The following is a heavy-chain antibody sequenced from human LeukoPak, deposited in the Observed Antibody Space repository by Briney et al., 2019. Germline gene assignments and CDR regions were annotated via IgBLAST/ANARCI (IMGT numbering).Heavy chain of an antibody. J-gene: IGHJ4*01. CDR2: ISSSSTI. V-gene: IGHV3-48*01. Sequence: GGSLRLSCAASGFTFSSYGMTWVRQAPGKGLEWVSYISSSSTIYYADSVKGRFTISRDNAKNSLYLQLNSLRAEDTAVYYCARGDARGYSYGHFHFDHWGHGTLVTVSS. CDR1: GFTFSSYG. CDR3: ARGDARGYSYGHFHFDH. D-gene: IGHD5-18*01.